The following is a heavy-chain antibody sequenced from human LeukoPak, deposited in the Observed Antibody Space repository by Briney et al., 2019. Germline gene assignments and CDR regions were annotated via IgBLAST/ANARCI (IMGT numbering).Heavy chain of an antibody. CDR3: ARLRSSHSWFDP. CDR2: IYYSGST. J-gene: IGHJ5*02. Sequence: SETLSLTCTVSGGSISNYYWSWTRQPPGKGLEWIGYIYYSGSTNYNPSLKSRVTISVDTSKNQFSLKLSSVTAADTAVYYCARLRSSHSWFDPWGQGTLVTVSS. V-gene: IGHV4-59*01. D-gene: IGHD3-10*02. CDR1: GGSISNYY.